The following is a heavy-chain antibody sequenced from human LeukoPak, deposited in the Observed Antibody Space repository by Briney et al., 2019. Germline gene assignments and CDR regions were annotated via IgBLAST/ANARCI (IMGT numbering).Heavy chain of an antibody. CDR3: SRQVVGNDY. V-gene: IGHV4-34*01. CDR2: INHSGYT. Sequence: SETLSVTCAVYGESSFSSYYWSWIRQTPGGALEWIGEINHSGYTNYNPSLKSRVTLSIDTSKNQFSLRLNSVTAADTAVYYCSRQVVGNDYWGQGTLVTVSS. J-gene: IGHJ4*02. CDR1: GESSFSSYY. D-gene: IGHD3-22*01.